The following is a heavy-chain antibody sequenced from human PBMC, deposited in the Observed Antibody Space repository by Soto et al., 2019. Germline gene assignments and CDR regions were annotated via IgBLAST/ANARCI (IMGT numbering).Heavy chain of an antibody. CDR1: GYTFTSYG. CDR3: ARDPDPYYYYYMDV. CDR2: ISAYNGST. J-gene: IGHJ6*03. V-gene: IGHV1-18*01. Sequence: ASVKVSCKASGYTFTSYGISWVRQAPGQGLEWMGWISAYNGSTNYAQKLQGRVTMTTDTSTSTAYMELRSLRSDDTAVYYCARDPDPYYYYYMDVWGKGTTVTVSS.